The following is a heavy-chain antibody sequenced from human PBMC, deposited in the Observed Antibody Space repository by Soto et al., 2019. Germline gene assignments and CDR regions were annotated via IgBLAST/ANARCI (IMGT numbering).Heavy chain of an antibody. CDR2: IIPIFGTA. J-gene: IGHJ5*02. Sequence: QVQLVQSGAEVKKPGSSVKVSCKASGGTFSSYAISWVRQAPGQGLEWMGGIIPIFGTANYAQKFQGRVTITADESTSTAYMELSSLRSEDTAVYYCASTGYCSGGSCYCFDPWGQGTLVTVSS. D-gene: IGHD2-15*01. CDR3: ASTGYCSGGSCYCFDP. CDR1: GGTFSSYA. V-gene: IGHV1-69*01.